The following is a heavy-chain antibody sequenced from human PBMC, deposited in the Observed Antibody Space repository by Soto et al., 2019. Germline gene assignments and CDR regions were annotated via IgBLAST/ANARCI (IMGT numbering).Heavy chain of an antibody. V-gene: IGHV1-8*01. CDR2: MNPNSGNT. Sequence: GASVKVSCKASGYTFTSYDINWVRQATGQGLEWMGWMNPNSGNTGYAQKFQGRVTMTRNTSISTAYMELSSLRSEDTAVYYCARVYVTYSSMWYLFDPWGQGTLVTVSS. D-gene: IGHD6-13*01. CDR3: ARVYVTYSSMWYLFDP. CDR1: GYTFTSYD. J-gene: IGHJ5*02.